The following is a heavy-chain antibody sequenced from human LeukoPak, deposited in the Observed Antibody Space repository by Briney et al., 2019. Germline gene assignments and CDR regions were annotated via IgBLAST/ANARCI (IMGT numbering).Heavy chain of an antibody. D-gene: IGHD6-13*01. Sequence: PSETLSLTCTVSGGSISSGSYYWSWIRQPAGKGLEWIGRIYTSGSTNYNPSLKSRVTISVDTSKNQFSLKLSSVTAADTAVYYCARDRKVAAAGTAGYYYYYYMDVWGKGTTVTVSS. CDR2: IYTSGST. V-gene: IGHV4-61*02. CDR1: GGSISSGSYY. CDR3: ARDRKVAAAGTAGYYYYYYMDV. J-gene: IGHJ6*03.